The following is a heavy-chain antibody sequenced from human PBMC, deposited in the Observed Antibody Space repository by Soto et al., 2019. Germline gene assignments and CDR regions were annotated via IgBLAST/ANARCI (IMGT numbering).Heavy chain of an antibody. CDR3: ARDHLAYYYGMDV. J-gene: IGHJ6*02. Sequence: QVQLGESGGGVVQPGRSLRLSCAASGFTISSYAMHWVRQAPGKGLEWVAVISYDGSNKYYADSVKGRFTISRDNSKNTLYLQMNSLRAEDTAVYYCARDHLAYYYGMDVWGQGTTVTVSS. CDR1: GFTISSYA. CDR2: ISYDGSNK. V-gene: IGHV3-30-3*01.